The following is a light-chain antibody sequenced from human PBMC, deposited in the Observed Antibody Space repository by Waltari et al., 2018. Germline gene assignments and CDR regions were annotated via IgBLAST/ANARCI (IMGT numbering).Light chain of an antibody. V-gene: IGKV3-11*01. CDR2: EAS. CDR3: KQRIKWPLT. J-gene: IGKJ4*01. Sequence: TVSPQSPATLRFSPGDRATLPCSASHSVSSYLRWYQQKPGQAPRLLIYEASNRATGIPARFSGSVSGTDFTLTISNLEPEDFAVYYCKQRIKWPLTFGGGTKVEIK. CDR1: HSVSSY.